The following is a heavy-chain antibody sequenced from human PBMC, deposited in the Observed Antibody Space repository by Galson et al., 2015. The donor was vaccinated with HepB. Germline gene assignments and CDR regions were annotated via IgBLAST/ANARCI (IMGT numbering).Heavy chain of an antibody. CDR2: IWSDGSNK. Sequence: SLRLSCAASGFTFSTHAMHWVRQAPGRGLEWVALIWSDGSNKYYADSVKGRFTISKDNSKNTLYLQMNSLRAEDTALYYCASDPPSSGYAFYTWGQGTMVTVSS. D-gene: IGHD1-14*01. J-gene: IGHJ3*02. CDR3: ASDPPSSGYAFYT. V-gene: IGHV3-33*01. CDR1: GFTFSTHA.